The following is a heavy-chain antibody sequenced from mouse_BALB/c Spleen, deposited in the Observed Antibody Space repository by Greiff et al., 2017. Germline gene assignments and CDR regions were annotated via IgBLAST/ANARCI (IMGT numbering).Heavy chain of an antibody. V-gene: IGHV1-62-2*01. Sequence: VKLMESGAGLVKPGASVKLSCKASGYTFTEYIIHWVKQRSGQGLEWIGWFYPGSGSIKYNEKFKDKATLTADKSSSTVYMELSRLTSEDSAVYFCARHEGPHYYGSSAWFAYWGQGTLVTVSA. CDR3: ARHEGPHYYGSSAWFAY. D-gene: IGHD1-1*01. CDR1: GYTFTEYI. J-gene: IGHJ3*01. CDR2: FYPGSGSI.